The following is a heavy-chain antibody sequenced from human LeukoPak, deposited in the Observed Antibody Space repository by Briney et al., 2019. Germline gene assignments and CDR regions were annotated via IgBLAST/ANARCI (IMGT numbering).Heavy chain of an antibody. V-gene: IGHV3-43D*03. Sequence: GGSLRLSCAASGFTFDDYAMHWVRQAPGKGLEWVSLISWDGGSTYYADSVKGRFTISRDNSKNSLYLQMNSLRAEDTALYYCAKDYTLRRRGYYYYMDVWGKGTTVTVSS. CDR2: ISWDGGST. CDR1: GFTFDDYA. J-gene: IGHJ6*03. CDR3: AKDYTLRRRGYYYYMDV. D-gene: IGHD2-2*02.